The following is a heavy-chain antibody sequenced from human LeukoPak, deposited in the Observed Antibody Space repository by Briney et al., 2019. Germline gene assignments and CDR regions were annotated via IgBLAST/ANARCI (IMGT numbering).Heavy chain of an antibody. CDR3: VRSRNSEQYSFDY. CDR1: GGSISSGDYY. V-gene: IGHV4-30-4*01. Sequence: SETLSLTCTVAGGSISSGDYYWTWIRQPPGKGLEWIGYIYYNGGTYYNPSLKSQVTISADTSKNQFSLKLTSVTGADTAMYYCVRSRNSEQYSFDYWGQGVLVTVSS. D-gene: IGHD1-26*01. CDR2: IYYNGGT. J-gene: IGHJ4*02.